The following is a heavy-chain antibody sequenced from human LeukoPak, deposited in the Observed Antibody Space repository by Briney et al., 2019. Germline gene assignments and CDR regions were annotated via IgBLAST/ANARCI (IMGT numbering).Heavy chain of an antibody. D-gene: IGHD5-12*01. Sequence: PGGSLRLSCEAAGFAFPNYWMTWVRQAPGKGLEWVAQVNRDGSEAYYADSVKARFTISRDNAKSSVSLQMNSLRAEDTAVYYCVRDGGVSGYDLLDYWGQGTLVTVSS. V-gene: IGHV3-7*01. CDR1: GFAFPNYW. CDR2: VNRDGSEA. J-gene: IGHJ4*02. CDR3: VRDGGVSGYDLLDY.